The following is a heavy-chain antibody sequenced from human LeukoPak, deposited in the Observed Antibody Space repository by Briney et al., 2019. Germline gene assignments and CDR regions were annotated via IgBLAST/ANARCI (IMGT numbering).Heavy chain of an antibody. V-gene: IGHV4-59*01. CDR3: ARFAGTGPLYYYYYYMDV. J-gene: IGHJ6*03. CDR2: IYYSGST. Sequence: SETLSLTCTVPGGSISSYYWSWIRQPPGKGLEWIGYIYYSGSTNYNPSLKSRVTISVDTSKNQFSLKLSSVTAADTAVYYCARFAGTGPLYYYYYYMDVWGKGTTVTVSS. CDR1: GGSISSYY. D-gene: IGHD1-14*01.